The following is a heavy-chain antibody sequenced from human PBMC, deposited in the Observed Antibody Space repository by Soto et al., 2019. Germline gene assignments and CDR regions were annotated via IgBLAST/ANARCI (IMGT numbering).Heavy chain of an antibody. CDR1: GFTFISYE. CDR3: ARTDVVVAATSYYYYGMDV. V-gene: IGHV3-48*03. J-gene: IGHJ6*02. CDR2: ISSSGSTI. Sequence: PGGSLRLSCAASGFTFISYEMNWVRQAPGKGLEGVSYISSSGSTIYYADSVKGRFTISRDNAKNSLYLQMNSLRAEDTAVYYCARTDVVVAATSYYYYGMDVWGQGTTVTVSS. D-gene: IGHD2-15*01.